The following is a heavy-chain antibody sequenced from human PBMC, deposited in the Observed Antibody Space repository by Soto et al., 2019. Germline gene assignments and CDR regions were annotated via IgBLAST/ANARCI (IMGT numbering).Heavy chain of an antibody. D-gene: IGHD5-18*01. J-gene: IGHJ6*02. Sequence: DSLKGKYQCSGNGFTSYGKGWGLQLRGKGLEWMGIIYPGDSDTRYSPSFQGQVTISADKSISTAYLQWSSLKASDTAMYYCARHGGIQLLPRDYYGMDASVHGTTVTVS. CDR3: ARHGGIQLLPRDYYGMDA. CDR1: GNGFTSYG. V-gene: IGHV5-51*01. CDR2: IYPGDSDT.